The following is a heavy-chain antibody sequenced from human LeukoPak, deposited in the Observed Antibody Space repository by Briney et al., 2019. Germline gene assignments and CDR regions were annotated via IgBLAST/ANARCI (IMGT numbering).Heavy chain of an antibody. CDR2: IWYDGSNK. D-gene: IGHD5-24*01. V-gene: IGHV3-30*02. Sequence: GRSLRLSCAASGFTFSSYGMHWVRQAAGKGLEWVAFIWYDGSNKYYAVSVKGRFTISRDNSKNTLYLQMNSLRAEDTAVDYCAKDRDGYNFPGYWGQGTLVTVSS. CDR3: AKDRDGYNFPGY. J-gene: IGHJ4*02. CDR1: GFTFSSYG.